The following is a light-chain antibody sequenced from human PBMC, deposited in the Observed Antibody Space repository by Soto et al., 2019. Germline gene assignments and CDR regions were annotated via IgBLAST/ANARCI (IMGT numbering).Light chain of an antibody. CDR3: QSYDSSLSAWV. J-gene: IGLJ3*02. CDR2: GNS. CDR1: SSNIGAGYD. Sequence: QSVLTQPPSVSGAPGQRVTISCTESSSNIGAGYDVHWYQQLPGTAPKLLIYGNSNRPSGVPDRFSGSKSGTSASLAITGLQAEDEADYYCQSYDSSLSAWVFGGGTKLTDL. V-gene: IGLV1-40*01.